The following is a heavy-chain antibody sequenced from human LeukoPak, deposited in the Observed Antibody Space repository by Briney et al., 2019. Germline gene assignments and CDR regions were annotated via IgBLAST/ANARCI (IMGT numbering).Heavy chain of an antibody. J-gene: IGHJ4*02. D-gene: IGHD2-2*01. Sequence: PGRSLRLSCAASGFTFSSYGMHWVRQAPGKGLEWVAFIRYDGSNKYYADSVKGRFTISRDNSKNTLYLQMNSLRAEDTAVYYCAKAPLGYCSSTSCYYFDYWGQGTLVTVSS. CDR1: GFTFSSYG. V-gene: IGHV3-30*02. CDR2: IRYDGSNK. CDR3: AKAPLGYCSSTSCYYFDY.